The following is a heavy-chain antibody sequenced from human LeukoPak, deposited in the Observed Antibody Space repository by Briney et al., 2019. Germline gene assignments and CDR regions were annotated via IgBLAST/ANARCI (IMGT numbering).Heavy chain of an antibody. D-gene: IGHD6-19*01. Sequence: GGSLRLSCAASEFTFNNYGMRWVRQAPGKGLEWVALISKDGSNEYYADSVKGRFTISRDNSKNTLDLQMSSLRADDTAVYYCAKHSSGITVAGTIQYWGQGTLVTVSS. V-gene: IGHV3-30*18. J-gene: IGHJ4*02. CDR2: ISKDGSNE. CDR1: EFTFNNYG. CDR3: AKHSSGITVAGTIQY.